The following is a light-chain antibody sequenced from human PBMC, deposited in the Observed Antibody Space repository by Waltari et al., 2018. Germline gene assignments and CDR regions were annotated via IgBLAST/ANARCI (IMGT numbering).Light chain of an antibody. V-gene: IGKV3-20*01. CDR3: QQYGSSPPVT. J-gene: IGKJ3*01. CDR1: QSVSSSY. Sequence: DIVLTQSPGTLSLSPGERATLSCSASQSVSSSYLAWYQQKPGQAPRLLIYGASSRATGIPDRFSGSGSGTDFTLTISRLEPEDFAVYYCQQYGSSPPVTFGPGTKVDIK. CDR2: GAS.